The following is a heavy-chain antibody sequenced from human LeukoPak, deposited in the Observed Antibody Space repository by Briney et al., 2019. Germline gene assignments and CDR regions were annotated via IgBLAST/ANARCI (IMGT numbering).Heavy chain of an antibody. D-gene: IGHD3-10*01. V-gene: IGHV3-11*04. Sequence: GGSLRLSCAASGFTFSDYYMNWIRQAPGKGLEWVSHISSSGSTIYYADSMKGRFTISRDNAKNSLYLQMNSLRAEDTAVYYCARALWLGEGFFDYWGQGTLVTVSS. CDR1: GFTFSDYY. CDR2: ISSSGSTI. J-gene: IGHJ4*02. CDR3: ARALWLGEGFFDY.